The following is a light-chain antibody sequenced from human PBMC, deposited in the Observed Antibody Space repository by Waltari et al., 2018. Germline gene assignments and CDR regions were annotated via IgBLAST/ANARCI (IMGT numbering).Light chain of an antibody. Sequence: EIVMTQSPATLSASPGERATLPSRARQSVSSNFTWYQQKPGQAPRPLIYGASTRATGIPARFSGSGSGTEFTLTISSLQSEDFAVYYCQQYNNLWTFGQGTKVEIK. J-gene: IGKJ1*01. CDR3: QQYNNLWT. CDR1: QSVSSN. V-gene: IGKV3-15*01. CDR2: GAS.